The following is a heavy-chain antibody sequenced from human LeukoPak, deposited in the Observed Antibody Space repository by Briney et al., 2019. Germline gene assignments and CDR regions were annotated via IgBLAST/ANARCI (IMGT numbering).Heavy chain of an antibody. J-gene: IGHJ4*02. Sequence: GGSVRLSCAASGFTFNIYTMNWVRQAPGKGLEWVSFISSSSSHIYYADSVKGRFTISRDNAKNSLFLQMNSLRPEDTAVYYCARDGGACGLDYWGQGTLVTVSS. CDR3: ARDGGACGLDY. CDR2: ISSSSSHI. D-gene: IGHD3-16*01. CDR1: GFTFNIYT. V-gene: IGHV3-21*01.